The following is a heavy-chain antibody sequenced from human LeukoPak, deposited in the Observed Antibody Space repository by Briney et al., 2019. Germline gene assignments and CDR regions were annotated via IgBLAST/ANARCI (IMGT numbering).Heavy chain of an antibody. Sequence: GGSLRLSCAASGFTFSGSAMHWVRQASGKGLEWVGRIRSKANSYATAYAASVKGRFTISRDDSKSTAYLQMNSLKTEDTAVYYCTSTQPGIAVAGTCLDYWGQGTLVTVSS. V-gene: IGHV3-73*01. CDR2: IRSKANSYAT. CDR1: GFTFSGSA. CDR3: TSTQPGIAVAGTCLDY. J-gene: IGHJ4*02. D-gene: IGHD6-19*01.